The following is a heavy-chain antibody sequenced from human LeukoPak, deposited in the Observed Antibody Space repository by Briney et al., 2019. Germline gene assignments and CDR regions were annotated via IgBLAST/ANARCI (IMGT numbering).Heavy chain of an antibody. CDR3: ATLPRRLNFDY. Sequence: SETLSLTCTVSGGSISSYYWSWIRQPPGKGLEWIGYIYYSGSTNYNPSLKSRVTISVDTSKNQFSLKLSSVTAADTAVYYCATLPRRLNFDYWGQGTLVTVSS. CDR1: GGSISSYY. J-gene: IGHJ4*02. CDR2: IYYSGST. V-gene: IGHV4-59*12.